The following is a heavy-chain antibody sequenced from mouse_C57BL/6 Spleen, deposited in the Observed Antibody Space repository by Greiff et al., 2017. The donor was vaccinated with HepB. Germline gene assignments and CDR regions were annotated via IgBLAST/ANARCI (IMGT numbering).Heavy chain of an antibody. J-gene: IGHJ1*03. V-gene: IGHV1-22*01. CDR1: GYTFTDYN. Sequence: VHVKQSGPELVKPGASVKMSCKASGYTFTDYNMHWVKQSHGKSLEWIGYNNPNNGGTSYNQKFKGKATLTVNKSSSTAYMELRSLTSEDSAVYYCASLYYGSSYEWYFDVWGTGTTVTVSS. CDR3: ASLYYGSSYEWYFDV. CDR2: NNPNNGGT. D-gene: IGHD1-1*01.